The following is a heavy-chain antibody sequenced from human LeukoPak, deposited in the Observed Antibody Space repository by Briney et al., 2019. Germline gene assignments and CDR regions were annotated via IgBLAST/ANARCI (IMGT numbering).Heavy chain of an antibody. D-gene: IGHD5-18*01. Sequence: GGSLRLSCAASGFTFSSYGMHWVRQAPGKGLEWVAVIWYDGSNKYYADSVKGRFTISRDNSKNTLYLQMNSLRAEDTAVYYCARSKGYSSQRKYYYYYYMDAWGKGTTVTVSS. CDR1: GFTFSSYG. CDR2: IWYDGSNK. CDR3: ARSKGYSSQRKYYYYYYMDA. V-gene: IGHV3-33*01. J-gene: IGHJ6*03.